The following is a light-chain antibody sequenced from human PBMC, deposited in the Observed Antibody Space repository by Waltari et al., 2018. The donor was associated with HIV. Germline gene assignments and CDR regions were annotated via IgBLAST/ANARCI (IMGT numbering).Light chain of an antibody. J-gene: IGLJ3*02. CDR2: RNK. CDR3: AAWDDSLEGIWV. Sequence: QSVLTQSSSASGTPGQRVTISCSGSTSNIGSNYVYWYQQLPGTAPKLLVYRNKQRRSGVPDRFTSSKSGTAASLAISGLRSEDEADYYWAAWDDSLEGIWVLGGGTKLTVL. V-gene: IGLV1-47*01. CDR1: TSNIGSNY.